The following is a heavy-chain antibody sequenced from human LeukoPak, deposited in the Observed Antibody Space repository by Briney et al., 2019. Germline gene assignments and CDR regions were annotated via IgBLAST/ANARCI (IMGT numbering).Heavy chain of an antibody. CDR1: GFTFSSYW. Sequence: GGSLRLSCAASGFTFSSYWMHWVRQAPGKGLVWVSRINSDGSRTTYADAVKDRFTVSRDNAKNTLYLQMNSLRAEDTAVYYCTTTRLADAFYFDYWGQGTLVTVSS. CDR3: TTTRLADAFYFDY. D-gene: IGHD6-13*01. V-gene: IGHV3-74*01. J-gene: IGHJ4*02. CDR2: INSDGSRT.